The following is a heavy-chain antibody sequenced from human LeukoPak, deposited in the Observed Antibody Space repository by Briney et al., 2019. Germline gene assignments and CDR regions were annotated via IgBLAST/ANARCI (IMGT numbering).Heavy chain of an antibody. V-gene: IGHV4-59*12. J-gene: IGHJ5*02. CDR3: ATRYYYGSGSYRLDPYNWFDP. Sequence: SETLSLTCTVSGGSISNYYWSWIRQPPGKGLEWIGYIYYSGSTNYNPSLKSRVTISVDTSQNQFSLKLSSVTAADTAVYYCATRYYYGSGSYRLDPYNWFDPWGQGTLVTVSS. CDR1: GGSISNYY. CDR2: IYYSGST. D-gene: IGHD3-10*01.